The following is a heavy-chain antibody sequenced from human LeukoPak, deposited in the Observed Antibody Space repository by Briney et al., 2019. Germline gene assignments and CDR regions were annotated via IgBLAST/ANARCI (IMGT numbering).Heavy chain of an antibody. CDR3: VTIRSHYFDY. CDR2: IRYDGSNK. CDR1: GFTFSSYG. V-gene: IGHV3-30*02. J-gene: IGHJ4*02. Sequence: PGGSLRLSCAASGFTFSSYGMHWVRQAPGKGLEWVAFIRYDGSNKYYAGSVKGRFTISRDNSKNTLYRQMNSLRAEDTAVYYCVTIRSHYFDYWGQGTLVTVSS.